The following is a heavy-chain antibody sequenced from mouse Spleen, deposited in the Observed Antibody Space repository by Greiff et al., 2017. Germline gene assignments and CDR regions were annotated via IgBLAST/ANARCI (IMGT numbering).Heavy chain of an antibody. D-gene: IGHD4-1*01. V-gene: IGHV1-7*01. CDR3: ARNTGTEYFDV. Sequence: VKLMESGAELAKPGASVKMSCKASGYTFTSYWMHWVKQRPGQGLEWIGYINPSTGYTEYNQKFKDKATLTADKSSSTAYMQLSSLTSEDSAVYYCARNTGTEYFDVWGAGTTVTVSS. CDR1: GYTFTSYW. CDR2: INPSTGYT. J-gene: IGHJ1*01.